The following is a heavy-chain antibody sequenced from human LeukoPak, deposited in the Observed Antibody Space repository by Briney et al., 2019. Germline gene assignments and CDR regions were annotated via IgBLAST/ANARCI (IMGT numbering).Heavy chain of an antibody. CDR1: GLTFSSYA. CDR3: AKGSSGPDH. V-gene: IGHV3-23*01. Sequence: GGSLRLSCAASGLTFSSYAMSWVRQAPGQGLEWVSSISESGRSTYYADTVKGRFTISRDNSKNTLHLQMNSLRAEDTALYYCAKGSSGPDHWGLGTPVTVSS. D-gene: IGHD1-26*01. CDR2: ISESGRST. J-gene: IGHJ4*02.